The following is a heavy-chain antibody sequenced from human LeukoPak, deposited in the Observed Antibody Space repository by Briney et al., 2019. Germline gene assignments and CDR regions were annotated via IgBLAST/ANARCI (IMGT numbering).Heavy chain of an antibody. CDR2: IKQDGSDE. Sequence: PGGSLRLSCVASGSTVSSYWMSWVRQAPGKGLEWVATIKQDGSDEYYVDSVKGRFTISRDNARYSLSLQMNSLRAEDTAVYYCAWSYGSGSYYPFDYWGQGTLVTVSS. CDR1: GSTVSSYW. CDR3: AWSYGSGSYYPFDY. V-gene: IGHV3-7*01. D-gene: IGHD3-10*01. J-gene: IGHJ4*02.